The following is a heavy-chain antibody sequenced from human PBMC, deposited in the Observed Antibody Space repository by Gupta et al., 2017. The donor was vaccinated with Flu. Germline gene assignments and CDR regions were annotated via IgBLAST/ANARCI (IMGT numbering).Heavy chain of an antibody. CDR1: GGSISSYY. Sequence: QVQLQESGPGLVKPSETLSLTCTVSGGSISSYYWSWIRQPPGKGLEWIGYIYYSGSTNYNPSLKSRVTISVDTSKNQFSLKLSSVTAADTAVYYCARDRKGSDYYYYYMDVWGKGTTVTVSS. CDR2: IYYSGST. J-gene: IGHJ6*03. V-gene: IGHV4-59*01. CDR3: ARDRKGSDYYYYYMDV.